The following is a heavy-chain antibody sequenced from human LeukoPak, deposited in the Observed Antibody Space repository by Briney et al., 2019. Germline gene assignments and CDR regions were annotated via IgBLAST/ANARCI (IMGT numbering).Heavy chain of an antibody. J-gene: IGHJ4*02. V-gene: IGHV3-23*01. Sequence: GGSLRLSCAASGFTFSSYAMSWVRQAPGKGLEWVSAISGSGGSTYYADSVKGRFTIPRDNSKNTLCLQMISLRAEDTAVYYCAKAVLRFQKPGDWGQGTLVTVSS. CDR3: AKAVLRFQKPGD. D-gene: IGHD3-3*01. CDR2: ISGSGGST. CDR1: GFTFSSYA.